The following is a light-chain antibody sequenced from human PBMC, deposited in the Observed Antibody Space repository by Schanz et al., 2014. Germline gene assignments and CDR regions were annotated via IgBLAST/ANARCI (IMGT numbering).Light chain of an antibody. CDR3: QQYNYWPPFT. CDR2: GAS. Sequence: EIVLTQSPGTLSLSPGERATLSCRASQSIPFTYLAWYQHKPGQAPRLLMYGASTRATGIPARFSGSGSGTEFTLTISSLQPEDFATYYCQQYNYWPPFTFGQGTKLEIK. V-gene: IGKV3-15*01. J-gene: IGKJ2*01. CDR1: QSIPFTY.